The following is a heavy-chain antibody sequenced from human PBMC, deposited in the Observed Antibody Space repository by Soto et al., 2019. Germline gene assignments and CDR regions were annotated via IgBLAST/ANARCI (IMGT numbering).Heavy chain of an antibody. D-gene: IGHD4-17*01. Sequence: QVQLQESGPGLVKPSQTLSLTCTVSGGSISSGGYYWSWIRQHPGKGLEWIGYIYYSGSTYYNPSLKSRLTISVDTSKNQFSLKLSSVTAADTAVYYCARVPIPYGDYGLFYWFDPWGQGTLVTVSS. J-gene: IGHJ5*02. V-gene: IGHV4-31*03. CDR1: GGSISSGGYY. CDR3: ARVPIPYGDYGLFYWFDP. CDR2: IYYSGST.